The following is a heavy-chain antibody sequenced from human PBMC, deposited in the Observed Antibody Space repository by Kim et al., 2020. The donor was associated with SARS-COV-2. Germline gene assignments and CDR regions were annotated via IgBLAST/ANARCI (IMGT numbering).Heavy chain of an antibody. V-gene: IGHV3-23*01. CDR2: ISVNGDST. CDR3: AIGPRSSWSL. J-gene: IGHJ4*02. CDR1: GFTFSNNG. D-gene: IGHD6-6*01. Sequence: GGSLRLSCAASGFTFSNNGMTWVRQAPGKGLEWISGISVNGDSTSYVDSVKGRFTSSRDNSKNMLYLQMNRLRAEDTAVYYCAIGPRSSWSLWGRGTLVTVSS.